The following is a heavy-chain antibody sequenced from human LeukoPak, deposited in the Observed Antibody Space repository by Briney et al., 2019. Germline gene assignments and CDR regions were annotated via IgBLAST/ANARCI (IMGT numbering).Heavy chain of an antibody. D-gene: IGHD5-12*01. CDR3: ARGYSGYDYYYYYMDV. CDR1: GFTFSSYW. J-gene: IGHJ6*03. Sequence: GGSLRLSCAASGFTFSSYWMHLVRQAPGKGLVWVSRINSDGSSTSYADSVKGRFTISRDNAKNTLYLQMNSLRAEDTAVYYCARGYSGYDYYYYYMDVWGKGTTVTISS. V-gene: IGHV3-74*01. CDR2: INSDGSST.